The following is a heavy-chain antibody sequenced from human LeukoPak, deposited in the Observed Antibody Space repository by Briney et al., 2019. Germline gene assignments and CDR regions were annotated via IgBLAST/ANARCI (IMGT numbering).Heavy chain of an antibody. V-gene: IGHV3-23*01. CDR3: AKEVGATLAFFDY. CDR2: ISCSGCST. Sequence: GGSLRLSCAASGFTFSSYAMGWVRQAPGKGLQWVSAISCSGCSTYYADSVKGRFTISRDNSKNTLYLQMNSLRAEDTAVYYCAKEVGATLAFFDYWGQGTMVTVSS. D-gene: IGHD1-26*01. CDR1: GFTFSSYA. J-gene: IGHJ4*02.